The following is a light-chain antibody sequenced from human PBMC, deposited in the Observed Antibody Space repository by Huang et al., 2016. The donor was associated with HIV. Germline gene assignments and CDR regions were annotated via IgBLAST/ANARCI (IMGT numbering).Light chain of an antibody. V-gene: IGKV2-28*01. Sequence: EIVMTQSPLSLPVSPGQPASISCTSSQNLLHSSGNNRLDWYLQKPGQSPQRLIFLTANRASGVPDNFAGSGSCSNFTLSINKVQPDDVGIYYCMQGLQTPPTFGQGTKLEI. CDR1: QNLLHSSGNNR. CDR2: LTA. J-gene: IGKJ2*01. CDR3: MQGLQTPPT.